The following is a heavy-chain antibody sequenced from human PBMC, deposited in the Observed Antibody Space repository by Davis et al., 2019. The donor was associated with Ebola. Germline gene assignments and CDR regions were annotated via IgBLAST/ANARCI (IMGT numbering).Heavy chain of an antibody. CDR3: ARAAYYDSSGYYGYYYGMDV. Sequence: PGGSLRLSCAASGFIFSNYAMHWVRQAPGKGLEWVARVSNDGSKKSYADSVKGRFTISRDNAKNSLYLQMNSLRDEDTAVYYCARAAYYDSSGYYGYYYGMDVWGQGTTVTVSS. CDR2: VSNDGSKK. V-gene: IGHV3-30*04. J-gene: IGHJ6*02. D-gene: IGHD3-22*01. CDR1: GFIFSNYA.